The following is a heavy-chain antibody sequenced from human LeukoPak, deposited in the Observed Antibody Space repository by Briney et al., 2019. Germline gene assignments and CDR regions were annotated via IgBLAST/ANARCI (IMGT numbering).Heavy chain of an antibody. D-gene: IGHD3-22*01. Sequence: GESLKISFKGSGYRFTSYWIGWVRQMPGKGLEWMGIIYPGDSDTRYSTSFQGQVTISADKSISTAYLQWSSLKASDTAMYYCARRRYYYDSSGYYLLDYWGQGTLVTVSS. CDR2: IYPGDSDT. CDR3: ARRRYYYDSSGYYLLDY. J-gene: IGHJ4*02. V-gene: IGHV5-51*01. CDR1: GYRFTSYW.